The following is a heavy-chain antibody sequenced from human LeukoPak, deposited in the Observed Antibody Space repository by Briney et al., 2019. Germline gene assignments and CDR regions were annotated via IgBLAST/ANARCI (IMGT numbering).Heavy chain of an antibody. CDR2: VYHSGST. V-gene: IGHV4-39*01. Sequence: SETLSLTCTVSGGSISSSNYYWGWIRRPPGKGLEWIGSVYHSGSTYYTPSLKSRVTISVDTSKNQFSLQLSSVTAADTAVYYCARLRDSRSYYFDYWGQGILVTVSS. CDR3: ARLRDSRSYYFDY. D-gene: IGHD6-6*01. J-gene: IGHJ4*02. CDR1: GGSISSSNYY.